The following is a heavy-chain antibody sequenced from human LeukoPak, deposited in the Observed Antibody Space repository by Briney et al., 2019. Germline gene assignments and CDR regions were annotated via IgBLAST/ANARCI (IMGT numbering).Heavy chain of an antibody. CDR2: IYYSGST. D-gene: IGHD3-22*01. CDR3: ASGYYYDSSGYYGGQHAFDI. CDR1: GGSISSGDYH. Sequence: SETLSLTCTVSGGSISSGDYHWSWIRQPPGKGLEWIGYIYYSGSTYYNPSLKSRVTISVDTSKNQFSLKLSSVTAADTAVYYCASGYYYDSSGYYGGQHAFDIWGQGTMVTVSS. V-gene: IGHV4-30-4*08. J-gene: IGHJ3*02.